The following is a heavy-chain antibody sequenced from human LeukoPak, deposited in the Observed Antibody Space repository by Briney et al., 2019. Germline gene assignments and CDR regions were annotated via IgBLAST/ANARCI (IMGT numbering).Heavy chain of an antibody. V-gene: IGHV4-59*08. D-gene: IGHD1/OR15-1a*01. CDR3: ARLGKTYYMDV. CDR1: GDSISNYY. J-gene: IGHJ6*03. CDR2: LYHSGAA. Sequence: SETLSLTCTVSGDSISNYYWTWIRQTPGKGLEWIGNLYHSGAADYNPSLKTRVTTSVDTSKDQFSLSLRSSTAADTAVYFCARLGKTYYMDVWDTATTVTVSS.